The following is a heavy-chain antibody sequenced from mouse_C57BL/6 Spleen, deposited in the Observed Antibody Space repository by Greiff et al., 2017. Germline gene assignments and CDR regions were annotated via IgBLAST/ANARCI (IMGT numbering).Heavy chain of an antibody. V-gene: IGHV5-6*01. CDR3: ARRGPYAMGY. CDR2: ISSGGSYT. CDR1: GFTFSSYG. J-gene: IGHJ4*01. Sequence: EVHLVESGGDLVKPGGSLKLSCAASGFTFSSYGMSWVRQTPDKRLEWVATISSGGSYTYYPDSVKGRFTISRDNAKNTLYLQMSSLKSEDTAMYYCARRGPYAMGYWGQGTSVTVSS.